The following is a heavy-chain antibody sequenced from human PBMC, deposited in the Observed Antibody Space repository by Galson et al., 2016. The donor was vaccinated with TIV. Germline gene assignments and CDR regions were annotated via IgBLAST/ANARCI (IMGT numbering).Heavy chain of an antibody. CDR1: GGTVNTYY. D-gene: IGHD1-26*01. V-gene: IGHV4-59*02. Sequence: LTCTVSGGTVNTYYLSWIRQSPGRGLEWVGYIYHNGNTAYNPSLGGRVSISRDRSKTQFFLRLTSVTAAVTATYYCARDKSGFVTVDRFYYYMDVWGKGTTVIVSS. CDR2: IYHNGNT. J-gene: IGHJ6*03. CDR3: ARDKSGFVTVDRFYYYMDV.